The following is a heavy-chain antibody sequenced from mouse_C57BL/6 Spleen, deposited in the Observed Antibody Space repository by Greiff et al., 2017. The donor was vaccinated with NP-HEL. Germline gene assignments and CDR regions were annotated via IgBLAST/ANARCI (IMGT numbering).Heavy chain of an antibody. J-gene: IGHJ2*01. CDR2: IRLKSDNYAT. CDR3: TKGGYYGSSFDY. Sequence: EVQRVESGGGLVQPGGSMKLSCVASGFTFSNYWMNWVRQSPEKGLEWVAQIRLKSDNYATHYAESVKGRFTISRDDSKSSVYLQMNNLRAEDTGIYYCTKGGYYGSSFDYWGQGTTLTVSS. CDR1: GFTFSNYW. D-gene: IGHD1-1*01. V-gene: IGHV6-3*01.